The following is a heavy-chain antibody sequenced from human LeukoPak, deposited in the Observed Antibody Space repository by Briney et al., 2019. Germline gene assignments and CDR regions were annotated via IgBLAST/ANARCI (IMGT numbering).Heavy chain of an antibody. V-gene: IGHV1-8*01. Sequence: ASVKVSCKASGYTFTSYDINWVRQATGQGLEWMGWMNPNSGNTGYAQKFQGRVTMTRNTSISTAYMGLSSLRSEDTAVYYCARKGGSDYYDSSGYPAYYYYYYMDVWGKGTTVTVSS. CDR3: ARKGGSDYYDSSGYPAYYYYYYMDV. J-gene: IGHJ6*03. CDR2: MNPNSGNT. CDR1: GYTFTSYD. D-gene: IGHD3-22*01.